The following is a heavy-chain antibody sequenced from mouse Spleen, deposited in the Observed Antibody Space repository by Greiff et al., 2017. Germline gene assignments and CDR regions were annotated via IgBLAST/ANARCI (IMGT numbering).Heavy chain of an antibody. CDR1: GFSLTGYG. CDR3: ARDGDYPYAMDY. J-gene: IGHJ4*01. D-gene: IGHD2-4*01. CDR2: VWGDGST. Sequence: VQLQESGPGLVAPSQSLSIICTVSGFSLTGYGVNWVRQPPGKGLEWLGMVWGDGSTDYNSALKSRLSISKDNSKSQVFLKMNSLQTDDTARYYCARDGDYPYAMDYWGQGTSVTVSS. V-gene: IGHV2-6-7*01.